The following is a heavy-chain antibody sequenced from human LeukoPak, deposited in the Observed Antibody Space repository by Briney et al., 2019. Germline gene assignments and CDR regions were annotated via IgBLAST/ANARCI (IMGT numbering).Heavy chain of an antibody. V-gene: IGHV3-9*01. CDR2: ISWNSDSI. J-gene: IGHJ4*02. CDR3: AKDIVSGRYSYFHY. CDR1: GFTFDDYA. D-gene: IGHD5-18*01. Sequence: GGSLRLSCAASGFTFDDYAMHWVRHAPGKGLEWVSGISWNSDSIAYADSVKGRFTISRDNAKNSLYLQMNSLRAEDTALYYCAKDIVSGRYSYFHYWGQGTLVTVSS.